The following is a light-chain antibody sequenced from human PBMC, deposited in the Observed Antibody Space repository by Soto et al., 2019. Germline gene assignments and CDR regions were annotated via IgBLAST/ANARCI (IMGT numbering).Light chain of an antibody. CDR3: TSYSSNNTPYV. CDR2: DVN. Sequence: QSVLTQPASVSGSPGQSITISCTGTSSDVGGYDYVSWYQQHPGKAPKLMIYDVNNRPSGVSDRFSGSKSGNTASLTISGLQAEDEADYYCTSYSSNNTPYVFGTGTKLTVL. J-gene: IGLJ1*01. CDR1: SSDVGGYDY. V-gene: IGLV2-14*03.